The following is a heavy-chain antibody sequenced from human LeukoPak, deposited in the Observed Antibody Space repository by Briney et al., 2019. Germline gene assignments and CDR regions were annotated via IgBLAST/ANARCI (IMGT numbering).Heavy chain of an antibody. D-gene: IGHD3-16*01. Sequence: GGSLRLSCAASGFTVSSNCMSWVRQAPGKGLEWVSVIYSGGSTYYADSVKGRFTISRDNSKNTLYLQMNSLRAEDTAVYYCAKGYYDYVWGSYYFGYWGQGTLVTVSS. CDR1: GFTVSSNC. CDR3: AKGYYDYVWGSYYFGY. CDR2: IYSGGST. V-gene: IGHV3-53*01. J-gene: IGHJ4*02.